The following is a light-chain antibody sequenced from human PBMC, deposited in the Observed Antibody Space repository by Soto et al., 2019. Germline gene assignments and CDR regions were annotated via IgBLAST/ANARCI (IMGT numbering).Light chain of an antibody. CDR3: QQRSNR. Sequence: EIVLTQSPATLSLSRGDVAVLSCRASQSVSRSLTWYQHKPVQAPRLLIYDASTRATGIPRRFSGSGSGTDFTLTISSLEPEDFAVYYCQQRSNRFGGGTKVDIK. CDR2: DAS. CDR1: QSVSRS. J-gene: IGKJ4*01. V-gene: IGKV3-11*01.